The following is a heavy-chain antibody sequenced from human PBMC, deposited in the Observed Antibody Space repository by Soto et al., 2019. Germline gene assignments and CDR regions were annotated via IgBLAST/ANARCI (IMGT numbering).Heavy chain of an antibody. V-gene: IGHV1-8*01. CDR3: ARGDDSSGYFLDAFDI. CDR1: GYTFTSYD. CDR2: MNPNSGNT. J-gene: IGHJ3*02. Sequence: ASVKVSCKASGYTFTSYDINWVQQATGQGLEWMGWMNPNSGNTGYAQKFQGRVTMTRNTSISTAYMELSSLRSEDTAVYYCARGDDSSGYFLDAFDIWGQGTMVTVSS. D-gene: IGHD3-22*01.